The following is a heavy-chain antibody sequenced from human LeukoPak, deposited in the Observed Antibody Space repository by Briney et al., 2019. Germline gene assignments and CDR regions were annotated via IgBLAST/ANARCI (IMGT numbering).Heavy chain of an antibody. CDR3: ARGLPYYDFWSGPSTPYGMDV. CDR2: IYYSGNT. J-gene: IGHJ6*02. CDR1: GGSISSYY. Sequence: SETLSLTCTVSGGSISSYYWSWIRQSPGKGLEWIGFIYYSGNTNYNPSLKSRVTISVDTSKNQFSLKLSSVTAADTAVYYCARGLPYYDFWSGPSTPYGMDVWGQGTTVTVSS. D-gene: IGHD3-3*01. V-gene: IGHV4-59*12.